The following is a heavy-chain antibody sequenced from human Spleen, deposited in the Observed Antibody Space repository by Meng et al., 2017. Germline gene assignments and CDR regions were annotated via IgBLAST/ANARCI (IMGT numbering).Heavy chain of an antibody. CDR2: INHSGST. CDR3: ARGPTTMAHDFDY. CDR1: GGSFSDYY. Sequence: QVQLQQGGAGLLKPPETLSRTCVVSGGSFSDYYWSWIRQPPGKGLEWIGEINHSGSTNYNPSLESRATISVDTSQNNLSLKLSSVTAADSAVYYCARGPTTMAHDFDYWGQGTLVTVFS. D-gene: IGHD4-11*01. V-gene: IGHV4-34*01. J-gene: IGHJ4*02.